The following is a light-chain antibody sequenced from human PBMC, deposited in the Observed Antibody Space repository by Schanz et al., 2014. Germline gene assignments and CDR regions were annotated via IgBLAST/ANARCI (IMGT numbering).Light chain of an antibody. Sequence: EIVLTQSPGTLSLSPGERATLSCRASQSVSSSYLAWYQQKPGQAPRLLIYGASTRATGIPVRFSGSGSGTEFILTISGLEPEDSAVYYCQQYGLSPWTFGQGARVEIK. CDR2: GAS. CDR1: QSVSSSY. CDR3: QQYGLSPWT. V-gene: IGKV3-20*01. J-gene: IGKJ1*01.